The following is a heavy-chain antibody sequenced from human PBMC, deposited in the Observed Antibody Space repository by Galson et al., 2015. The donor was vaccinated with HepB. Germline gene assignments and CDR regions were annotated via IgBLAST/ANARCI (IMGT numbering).Heavy chain of an antibody. V-gene: IGHV3-21*01. CDR3: TRDSRRVTDHDPFDI. Sequence: SLRLSCAASGFTFSRYSMNWVRQAPGKGLEWVSSISGTSWTIYQADSLKGRFTTSRDNTKNSLYLQMSSLRAEDTAVYYCTRDSRRVTDHDPFDIWGQGTTVTVSS. D-gene: IGHD3-10*01. CDR2: ISGTSWTI. J-gene: IGHJ3*02. CDR1: GFTFSRYS.